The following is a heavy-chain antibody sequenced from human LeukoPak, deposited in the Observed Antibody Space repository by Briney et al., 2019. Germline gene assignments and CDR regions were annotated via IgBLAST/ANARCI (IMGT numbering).Heavy chain of an antibody. CDR2: TSSSSSYI. J-gene: IGHJ4*02. CDR1: GFTFSSYS. Sequence: KPGGSLRLSCAASGFTFSSYSMNWVRQAPGKGLEWVSSTSSSSSYIYYADSVKGRFTISRDNAKNSLYLQMNSLRAEDTAVYYCARVGIEYSSSSPLDYWGQGTPVTVSS. V-gene: IGHV3-21*01. D-gene: IGHD6-6*01. CDR3: ARVGIEYSSSSPLDY.